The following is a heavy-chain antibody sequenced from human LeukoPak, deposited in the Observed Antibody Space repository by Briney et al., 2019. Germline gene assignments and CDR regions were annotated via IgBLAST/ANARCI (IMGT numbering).Heavy chain of an antibody. D-gene: IGHD3-10*01. CDR2: IKVDGSVK. Sequence: GGSLRLSCAASGFTFSRYWMSWVRQAPGKGLEWVANIKVDGSVKYYVESVKGRFTISRDNAKNSLYLQMNSLRAEDTAVYYSAASITMFDYWGRGTLVTVSS. V-gene: IGHV3-7*02. J-gene: IGHJ4*02. CDR3: AASITMFDY. CDR1: GFTFSRYW.